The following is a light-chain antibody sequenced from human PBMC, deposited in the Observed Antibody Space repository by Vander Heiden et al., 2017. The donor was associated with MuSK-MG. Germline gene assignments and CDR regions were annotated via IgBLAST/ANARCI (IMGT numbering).Light chain of an antibody. J-gene: IGLJ3*02. CDR1: SSDVGGYNY. Sequence: QSALTQPPSASGSPGQSVTISCTGTSSDVGGYNYVSWYQQHPGQAPKFMIYEVSKRPSGVPDRFSGSKYANTASLTVSGLQAEDDAYYYSSSYAGRNSVFGGGTKMTVL. CDR3: SSYAGRNSV. CDR2: EVS. V-gene: IGLV2-8*01.